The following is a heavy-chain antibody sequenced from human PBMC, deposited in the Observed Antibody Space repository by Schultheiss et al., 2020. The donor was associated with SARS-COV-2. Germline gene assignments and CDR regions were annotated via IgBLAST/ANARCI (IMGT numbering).Heavy chain of an antibody. J-gene: IGHJ6*02. CDR1: GFTVSSNY. CDR3: TTAYDSSGYYWYYYYYGMDV. V-gene: IGHV3-15*01. CDR2: IKSKTDGGTT. D-gene: IGHD3-22*01. Sequence: GGSLRLSCAASGFTVSSNYMSWVRQASGKGLEWVGRIKSKTDGGTTDYAAPVKGRFTISRDDSKNTLYLQMNSLKTEDTAVYYCTTAYDSSGYYWYYYYYGMDVWGQGTTVTVSS.